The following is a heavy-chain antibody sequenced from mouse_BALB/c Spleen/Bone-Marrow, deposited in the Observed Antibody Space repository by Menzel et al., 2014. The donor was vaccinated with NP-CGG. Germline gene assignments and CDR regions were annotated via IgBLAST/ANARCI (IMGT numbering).Heavy chain of an antibody. D-gene: IGHD1-2*01. V-gene: IGHV14-3*02. J-gene: IGHJ4*01. CDR1: GFNIKDTY. CDR2: IDPANGNT. Sequence: EVQLQQSGAELVKPGASVKLSCTASGFNIKDTYIHWVKQRPEQGLEWIGRIDPANGNTKYDPKFQGKATITADTSSNTAYLQLCSLTSEDTAVYYCAEITTAAYYVMDYWGQGTSVTVSS. CDR3: AEITTAAYYVMDY.